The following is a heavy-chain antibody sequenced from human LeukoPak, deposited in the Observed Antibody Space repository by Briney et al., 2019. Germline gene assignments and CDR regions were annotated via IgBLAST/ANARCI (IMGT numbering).Heavy chain of an antibody. CDR1: GFTFSSYW. CDR3: ATWGDGYNGLFDY. CDR2: IASDGSST. D-gene: IGHD5-24*01. J-gene: IGHJ4*02. V-gene: IGHV3-74*01. Sequence: GGSLRLSCAASGFTFSSYWMNWVRQAPGKGLVWVSRIASDGSSTTYADSVKGRFSISRDNAKNTLYLQMNSLRVEDTAVYYCATWGDGYNGLFDYWGQGTLVTVSS.